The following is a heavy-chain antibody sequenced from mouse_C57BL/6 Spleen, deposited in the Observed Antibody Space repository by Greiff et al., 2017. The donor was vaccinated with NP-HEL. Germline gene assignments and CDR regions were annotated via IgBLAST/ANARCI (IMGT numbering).Heavy chain of an antibody. CDR3: ARGIYYGNYLYFDY. CDR2: IYPRSGNT. D-gene: IGHD2-1*01. V-gene: IGHV1-81*01. Sequence: VHLVESGAELARPGASVKLSCKASGYTFTSYGISWVKQRTGQGLEWIGEIYPRSGNTYYNEKFKGKATLTADKSSSTAYMELRSLTSEDSAVYFCARGIYYGNYLYFDYWGQGTTLTVSS. CDR1: GYTFTSYG. J-gene: IGHJ2*01.